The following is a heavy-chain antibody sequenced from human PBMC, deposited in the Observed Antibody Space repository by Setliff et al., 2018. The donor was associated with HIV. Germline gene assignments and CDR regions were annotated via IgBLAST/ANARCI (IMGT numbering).Heavy chain of an antibody. CDR2: IKQDGSEK. V-gene: IGHV3-7*01. CDR1: GFTLSSYW. J-gene: IGHJ5*02. CDR3: ARDRVISVRGVLRSTFDP. Sequence: GGSLRLSCAASGFTLSSYWMSWVRQAPGKGLEWVANIKQDGSEKYYVDSVKGRFIISRDISANRVYLQMNSLRDDDTAMYYCARDRVISVRGVLRSTFDPWGRGTRVTVSS. D-gene: IGHD3-10*01.